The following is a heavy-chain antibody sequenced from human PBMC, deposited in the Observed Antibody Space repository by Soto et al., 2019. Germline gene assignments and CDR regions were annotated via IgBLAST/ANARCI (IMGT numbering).Heavy chain of an antibody. CDR2: IKSKTDGGTT. V-gene: IGHV3-15*07. CDR3: ATDPSGAAGITYYFDY. CDR1: GFTFSNAW. Sequence: EVQLVESGGGLVKPGGSLRLSCAASGFTFSNAWMNWVRQAPGKGLEWVGRIKSKTDGGTTDYAAPVKGRFTISRDDSKNTLYLQMNSLKTEDTAVYYCATDPSGAAGITYYFDYWGQGTLVTVSS. J-gene: IGHJ4*02. D-gene: IGHD6-13*01.